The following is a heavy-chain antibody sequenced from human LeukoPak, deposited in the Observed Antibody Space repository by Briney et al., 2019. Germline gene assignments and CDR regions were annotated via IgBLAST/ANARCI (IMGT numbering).Heavy chain of an antibody. CDR1: GDSISSSSYY. J-gene: IGHJ3*02. Sequence: SETLSLTCTVSGDSISSSSYYWGWIRQPPGKGLEWIGSAYYSGSTYYNPSPKSRVTISVDTSKNQFSLKLSSVTAADTAVYYCARPTGETRYCSSTSCLNAFDIWGQGTMVTVSS. V-gene: IGHV4-39*01. CDR3: ARPTGETRYCSSTSCLNAFDI. D-gene: IGHD2-2*01. CDR2: AYYSGST.